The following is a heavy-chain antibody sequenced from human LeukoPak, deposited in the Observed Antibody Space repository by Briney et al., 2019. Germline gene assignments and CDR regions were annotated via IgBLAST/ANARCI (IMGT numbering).Heavy chain of an antibody. V-gene: IGHV3-23*01. D-gene: IGHD3-10*01. CDR1: RFTFTRHA. Sequence: GGSLRLSCAASRFTFTRHAMSWVRQAPGKGLEWVSTTGLESVHTLCADSVQGRFTVSRDNSRNTLDLQMDNLTVDDTAIYYCVRGDDIGKHPTRAYYFDIWGQGTLVGVSS. CDR2: TGLESVHT. CDR3: VRGDDIGKHPTRAYYFDI. J-gene: IGHJ4*02.